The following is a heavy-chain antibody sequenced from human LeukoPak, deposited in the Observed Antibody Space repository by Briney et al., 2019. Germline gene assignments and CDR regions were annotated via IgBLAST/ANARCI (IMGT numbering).Heavy chain of an antibody. Sequence: PGRSLRLSCAASGFTFSSYGMHWVRQAPGKGLEWVAVISYDGSNKYYADSVKGRFTIFRDNSKNTLYLQMNSLRAEDTAVYYCAKDPVGATRYYFDYWGQGTLVTVSS. D-gene: IGHD1-26*01. CDR2: ISYDGSNK. CDR1: GFTFSSYG. CDR3: AKDPVGATRYYFDY. J-gene: IGHJ4*02. V-gene: IGHV3-30*18.